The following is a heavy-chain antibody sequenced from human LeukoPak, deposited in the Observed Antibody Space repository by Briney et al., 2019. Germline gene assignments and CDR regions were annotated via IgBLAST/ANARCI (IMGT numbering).Heavy chain of an antibody. Sequence: ASVTVSCKTSGYSFTDYYIHWVRQAPGQGLEWMGWINTKSGRTSSARKFQGRVTMTRHPSITTVYMDMAWLTSDDTAIYFCARADFIDAGPYLIGPWGQGTLVTVSS. J-gene: IGHJ5*02. V-gene: IGHV1-2*02. CDR1: GYSFTDYY. CDR2: INTKSGRT. CDR3: ARADFIDAGPYLIGP. D-gene: IGHD3-3*01.